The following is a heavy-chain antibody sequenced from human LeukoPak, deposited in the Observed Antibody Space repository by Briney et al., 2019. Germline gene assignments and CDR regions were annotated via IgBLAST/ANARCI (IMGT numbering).Heavy chain of an antibody. CDR2: INPNSGGT. CDR1: GYTFTGYY. Sequence: GASVKVSCKASGYTFTGYYMHWVRQAPGQGLEWMGWINPNSGGTNYAQKLQGRVTMTRDTSISTAYMELSSLRSEDTAVYYCARFRGQTTRGMDVWGQGTTVTVSS. J-gene: IGHJ6*02. D-gene: IGHD3-10*01. CDR3: ARFRGQTTRGMDV. V-gene: IGHV1-2*02.